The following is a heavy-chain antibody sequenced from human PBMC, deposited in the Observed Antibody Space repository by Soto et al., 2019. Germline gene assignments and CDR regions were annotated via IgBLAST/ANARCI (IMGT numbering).Heavy chain of an antibody. CDR2: IYYSGST. CDR3: ASQYGDYDRGNWFDP. D-gene: IGHD4-17*01. CDR1: DGSISSGGYY. Sequence: SETLSLTCTVSDGSISSGGYYWSWIRQHPGKGLEWIGYIYYSGSTYYNPSLKSRVTISVDTSKNQFSLKLSSVTAADTAVYYCASQYGDYDRGNWFDPWGQGTLVTVSS. V-gene: IGHV4-31*03. J-gene: IGHJ5*02.